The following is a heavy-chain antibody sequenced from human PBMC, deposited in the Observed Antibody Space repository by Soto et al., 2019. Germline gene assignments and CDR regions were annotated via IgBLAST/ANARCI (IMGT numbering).Heavy chain of an antibody. D-gene: IGHD3-22*01. CDR3: ARVYYYDRSGLIDL. V-gene: IGHV3-48*02. CDR2: ITSSSSNI. Sequence: GGSLRLSCAASGFTFSSYSMSWVRQAPGKGLEWVSYITSSSSNIYYADSVEGRFTISRDNAEKSLYLQMNSLRDEDTAVYYCARVYYYDRSGLIDLWGQGTLVTVSS. CDR1: GFTFSSYS. J-gene: IGHJ5*02.